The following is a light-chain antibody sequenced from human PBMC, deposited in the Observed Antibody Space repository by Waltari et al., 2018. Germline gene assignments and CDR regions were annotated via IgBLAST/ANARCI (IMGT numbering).Light chain of an antibody. J-gene: IGLJ2*01. Sequence: QSVLTQPPSASGTPGQSVTIPCSGSLSKIGTPYVYWYQTLPGTAPKLLIYLTHQRPSGVPDRFSASKSGTSASLAISGLRFEDEGDYYCATRDEGPTVVFGGGTKVTVL. V-gene: IGLV1-47*01. CDR3: ATRDEGPTVV. CDR2: LTH. CDR1: LSKIGTPY.